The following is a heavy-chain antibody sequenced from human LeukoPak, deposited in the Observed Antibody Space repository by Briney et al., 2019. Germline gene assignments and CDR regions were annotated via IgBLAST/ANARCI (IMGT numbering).Heavy chain of an antibody. J-gene: IGHJ4*02. CDR1: AVTFSSYW. CDR2: INPDGSST. V-gene: IGHV3-74*01. CDR3: ATPGIRDQYDFDS. D-gene: IGHD6-13*01. Sequence: GGSLRLSCAASAVTFSSYWMHWVRQAPGKGLVWVSRINPDGSSTNYADSVKGRFTISRDNVKITLYLQMNSLRAEDTAVYYCATPGIRDQYDFDSWGQGTLVTVSS.